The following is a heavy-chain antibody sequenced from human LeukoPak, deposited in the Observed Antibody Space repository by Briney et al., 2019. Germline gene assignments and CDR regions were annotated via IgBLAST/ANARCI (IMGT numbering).Heavy chain of an antibody. D-gene: IGHD3-22*01. Sequence: ASVKVSCKASGYTFTSYGISWVRQAPGQGLGWMGWISAYNGNTNYAQKLQGRVTMTTDASTSTAYMELRSLRSDDTAVYYCARSYYDSSGYYFDYWGQGTLVTVSS. CDR1: GYTFTSYG. J-gene: IGHJ4*02. V-gene: IGHV1-18*01. CDR3: ARSYYDSSGYYFDY. CDR2: ISAYNGNT.